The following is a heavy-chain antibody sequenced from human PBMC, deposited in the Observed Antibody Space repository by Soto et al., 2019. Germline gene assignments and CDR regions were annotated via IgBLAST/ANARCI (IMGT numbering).Heavy chain of an antibody. D-gene: IGHD3-16*01. J-gene: IGHJ4*02. Sequence: PVESVKISCKVSGYTFTRHWIVWVRQMPGKGLEWMGILFPGDSDTRYSPSFQAQVTISADKSINTAYLQWSSLKASDTAMYFCARHGAYFDYWGQGTLVTGSS. CDR2: LFPGDSDT. CDR1: GYTFTRHW. V-gene: IGHV5-51*01. CDR3: ARHGAYFDY.